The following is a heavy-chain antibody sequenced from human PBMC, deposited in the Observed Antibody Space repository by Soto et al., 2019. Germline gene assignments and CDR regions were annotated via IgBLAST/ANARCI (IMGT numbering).Heavy chain of an antibody. V-gene: IGHV3-48*01. CDR3: ARERGSGWTFDY. J-gene: IGHJ4*02. D-gene: IGHD6-19*01. CDR1: GFTFSTYS. Sequence: EVQLVESGGDLVQPGGSLRLSCAASGFTFSTYSMNWVRQAPGKGLEWVSSISSSGTIYYADSVKGRFTISRDNVQNSLYLQMHSLRAEDTAVYYCARERGSGWTFDYWGQGTLVTVSS. CDR2: ISSSGTI.